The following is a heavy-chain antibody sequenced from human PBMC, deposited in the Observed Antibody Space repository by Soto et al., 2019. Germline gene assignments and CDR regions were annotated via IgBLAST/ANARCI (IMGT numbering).Heavy chain of an antibody. Sequence: GALRLSCAASGFTFSSYSMNWVRQAPGKGLEWVSSISSSSSYIYYADSVKGRFAISRDNAKNSLYLQMNSLRAEDTAVYYCARAPVVGATLGYFDYWGQGTLVTVSS. D-gene: IGHD1-26*01. J-gene: IGHJ4*02. CDR3: ARAPVVGATLGYFDY. CDR2: ISSSSSYI. V-gene: IGHV3-21*01. CDR1: GFTFSSYS.